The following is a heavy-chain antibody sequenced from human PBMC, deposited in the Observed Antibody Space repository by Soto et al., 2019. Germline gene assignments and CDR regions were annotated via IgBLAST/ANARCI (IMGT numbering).Heavy chain of an antibody. D-gene: IGHD2-15*01. J-gene: IGHJ4*02. CDR3: AKRGAAHDFDY. CDR2: ISGSGDST. Sequence: EVQLLESGGGLVQPGGSLRLSCAASGFTFSSYAMSWVRQAPGKGLEWVSVISGSGDSTYYADSVKGRLTIPRDNSKNTLYLPMTSLSAEATAVYNCAKRGAAHDFDYWGQGTLVTVSS. CDR1: GFTFSSYA. V-gene: IGHV3-23*01.